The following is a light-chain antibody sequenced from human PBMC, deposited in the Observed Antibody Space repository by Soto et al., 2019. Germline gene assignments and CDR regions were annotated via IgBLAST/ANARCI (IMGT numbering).Light chain of an antibody. CDR1: KLGDKY. CDR2: QDS. CDR3: QAWDRSTYV. Sequence: SYELTQPPSVSVSPGQTASITCSGDKLGDKYACWYQRKPGQSPVLVIYQDSKRPSGIPERFSGSNSGNTATLTISGTQAMDEADYYCQAWDRSTYVFGTGTKVTVL. J-gene: IGLJ1*01. V-gene: IGLV3-1*01.